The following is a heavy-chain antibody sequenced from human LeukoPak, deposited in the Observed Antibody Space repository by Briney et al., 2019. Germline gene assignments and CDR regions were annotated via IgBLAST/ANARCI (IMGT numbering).Heavy chain of an antibody. J-gene: IGHJ3*02. CDR3: AKGGYSSSLSDAFDI. CDR1: GFTFSRYG. V-gene: IGHV3-23*01. D-gene: IGHD6-6*01. Sequence: GGSLRLSCAASGFTFSRYGMSWVRQAPGKGLEWVSGISGSGGSTYYADSVKGRFTISRDNSKNTLYLQMNSLRAEDTAVYYCAKGGYSSSLSDAFDIWGQGTMVTVSS. CDR2: ISGSGGST.